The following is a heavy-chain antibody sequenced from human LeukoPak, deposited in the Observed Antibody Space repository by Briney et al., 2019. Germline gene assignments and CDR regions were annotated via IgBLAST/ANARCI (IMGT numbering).Heavy chain of an antibody. CDR3: ARDPASMLHY. V-gene: IGHV3-30-3*01. D-gene: IGHD2/OR15-2a*01. CDR1: GFTVSSNY. Sequence: PGGSLRLSCAASGFTVSSNYMNWVRQAPGKGLEWVAFISHDGSNEYYAQSVKGRFTISRDNSKNTLSLQMNSLTAEDTAVYYCARDPASMLHYWGQGTLVTVSS. J-gene: IGHJ4*02. CDR2: ISHDGSNE.